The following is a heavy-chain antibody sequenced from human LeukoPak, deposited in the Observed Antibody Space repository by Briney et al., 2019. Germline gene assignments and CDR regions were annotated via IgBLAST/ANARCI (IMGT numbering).Heavy chain of an antibody. CDR1: GFTFSSYA. D-gene: IGHD3-9*01. Sequence: PGGSLRLSCAASGFTFSSYAMSWVRQAPGKGLEWVSRISGSGGSTYYADSVRGRFTISRDNSKNTLSLQMNSLRAEDTAVYYCAKMGPRYFDWSVDFWGQGTLVTVSS. J-gene: IGHJ4*02. V-gene: IGHV3-23*01. CDR3: AKMGPRYFDWSVDF. CDR2: ISGSGGST.